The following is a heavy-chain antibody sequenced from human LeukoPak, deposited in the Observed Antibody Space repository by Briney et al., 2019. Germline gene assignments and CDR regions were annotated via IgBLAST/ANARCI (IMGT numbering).Heavy chain of an antibody. CDR1: GGSISSGDYY. D-gene: IGHD6-19*01. CDR2: IYYSGST. Sequence: SETLSLTCTVSGGSISSGDYYWSWIRQPPGKGLEWIGYIYYSGSTYYNPSLKSRVTISVDTSKNQFSLKLSSVTAADTAVYYCAREDSGWYYFDSWGQGTLVTVSS. J-gene: IGHJ4*02. V-gene: IGHV4-30-4*02. CDR3: AREDSGWYYFDS.